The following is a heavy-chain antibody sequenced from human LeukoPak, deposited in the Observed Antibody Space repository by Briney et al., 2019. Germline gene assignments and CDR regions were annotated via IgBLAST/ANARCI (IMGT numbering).Heavy chain of an antibody. D-gene: IGHD1-26*01. Sequence: PSETLSLTCAVSGGSISSSNWWSWVRQPPGKGLEWIGEIYHSGSTNYNPSLKSRVTMSVDTSKNQFSLKLSSVTAADTAVYYCARIERGATAAFDIWGQGTMVTVSS. CDR1: GGSISSSNW. J-gene: IGHJ3*02. V-gene: IGHV4-4*02. CDR2: IYHSGST. CDR3: ARIERGATAAFDI.